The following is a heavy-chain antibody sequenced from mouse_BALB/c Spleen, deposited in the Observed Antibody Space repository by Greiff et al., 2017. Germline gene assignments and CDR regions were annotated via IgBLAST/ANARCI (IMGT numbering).Heavy chain of an antibody. Sequence: LVESGAELVKPGASVKLSCTASGFNIKDTYMHWVKQRPEQGLEWIGRIDPANGNTKYDPKFQGKATITADTSSNTAYLQLSSLTSEDTAVYYCARWDYDRGYYFDYWGQGTTLTVSS. D-gene: IGHD2-4*01. CDR3: ARWDYDRGYYFDY. J-gene: IGHJ2*01. V-gene: IGHV14-3*02. CDR2: IDPANGNT. CDR1: GFNIKDTY.